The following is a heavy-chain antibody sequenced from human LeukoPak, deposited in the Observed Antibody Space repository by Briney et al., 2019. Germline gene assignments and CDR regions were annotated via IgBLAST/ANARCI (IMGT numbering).Heavy chain of an antibody. Sequence: SETLSLTCTVSGGSITSNTYYWGWIRQPPGKGLEWIGGIYYRGSTYYNPSLKSRLTISVDTSQNQFSLKLNSVTAADTAVYYCASLSGRWELSRRHFDYWGQGTLVTVSS. D-gene: IGHD1-26*01. V-gene: IGHV4-39*01. CDR2: IYYRGST. J-gene: IGHJ4*02. CDR1: GGSITSNTYY. CDR3: ASLSGRWELSRRHFDY.